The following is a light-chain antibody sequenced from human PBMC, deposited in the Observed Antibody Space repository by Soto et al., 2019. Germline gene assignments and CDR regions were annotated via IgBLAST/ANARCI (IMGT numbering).Light chain of an antibody. CDR3: QQYGSSPGWT. V-gene: IGKV3-20*01. CDR1: QSVSSSY. J-gene: IGKJ1*01. CDR2: GAS. Sequence: EIVWTQSPGTLSLSPGERATLSCRASQSVSSSYLAWYQQKPGQAPRLLIYGASSRATGIPDRFSGSGSGTDLTLTISRLEPEDFAVYYCQQYGSSPGWTFGQGTKVDIK.